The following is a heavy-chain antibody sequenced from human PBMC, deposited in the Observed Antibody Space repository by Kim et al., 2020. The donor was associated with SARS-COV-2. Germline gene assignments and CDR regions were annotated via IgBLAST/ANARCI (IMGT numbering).Heavy chain of an antibody. J-gene: IGHJ4*02. Sequence: ASVKVSCKASGYTFTGYYMHWVRQAPGQGLEWMGRINPNSGGTNYAQKFQGRVTMTRDTSISTAYMELSRLRSDDTAVYYCARDAVLRFLEWSKAGSSYFDYWGQGTLVAVSS. CDR2: INPNSGGT. D-gene: IGHD3-3*01. V-gene: IGHV1-2*06. CDR3: ARDAVLRFLEWSKAGSSYFDY. CDR1: GYTFTGYY.